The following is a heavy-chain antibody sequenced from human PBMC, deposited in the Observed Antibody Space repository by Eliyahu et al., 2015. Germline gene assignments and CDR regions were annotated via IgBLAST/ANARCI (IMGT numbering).Heavy chain of an antibody. CDR3: ARGTEYYYYYLDV. Sequence: QLQLQESGPGLVKPSXTXSLTCTVXGGSXXSDIYXWGWIRQPPGKGLEWIGSIYYSGSTYYNPSLKSRVTVSVDTSKNQFSLKVSSVAAADTGIYYCARGTEYYYYYLDVWGKGTTVTVSS. CDR1: GGSXXSDIYX. V-gene: IGHV4-39*01. CDR2: IYYSGST. D-gene: IGHD3-16*01. J-gene: IGHJ6*03.